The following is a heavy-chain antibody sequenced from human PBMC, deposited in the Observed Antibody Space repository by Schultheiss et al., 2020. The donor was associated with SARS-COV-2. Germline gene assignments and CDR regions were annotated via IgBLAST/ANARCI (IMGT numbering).Heavy chain of an antibody. D-gene: IGHD5-18*01. Sequence: GGSLRLSCAASGFTFSSYSMNWVRQAPGKGLEWVSAISGSGGSTYYADSVKGRFTISRDNSKNTLYLQMNSLRAEDTAVYYCAKDVRIQLWLPGDYWGQGTLVTVSS. CDR2: ISGSGGST. V-gene: IGHV3-23*01. CDR1: GFTFSSYS. J-gene: IGHJ4*02. CDR3: AKDVRIQLWLPGDY.